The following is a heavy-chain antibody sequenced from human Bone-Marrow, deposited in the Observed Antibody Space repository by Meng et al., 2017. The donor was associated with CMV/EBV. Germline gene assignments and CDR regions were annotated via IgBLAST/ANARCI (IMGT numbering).Heavy chain of an antibody. CDR1: GGSISSYY. CDR3: ARTDSSSSYYRGYYYGMDV. D-gene: IGHD6-6*01. Sequence: SETLSLTCTVSGGSISSYYWSWIRQPPGKGLEWIGYIYYSGSTNYNPSLKSRVTISVDTSKNQFSLKLSSVTAADTAVYYCARTDSSSSYYRGYYYGMDVWGQGTTVTVSS. V-gene: IGHV4-59*12. CDR2: IYYSGST. J-gene: IGHJ6*02.